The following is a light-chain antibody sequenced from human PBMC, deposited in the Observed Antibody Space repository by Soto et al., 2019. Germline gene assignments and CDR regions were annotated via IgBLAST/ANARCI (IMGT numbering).Light chain of an antibody. J-gene: IGLJ1*01. CDR3: SSYTSSSTPHV. CDR2: EVS. Sequence: QSALTQPASVSGSPGQSITISCTGTSSDVGGYNYVSWYQQHPGKAPKLMLYEVSNRPSGVSNRFSGSKSGNTASLTISGLQAEDEADYYCSSYTSSSTPHVFGTGTKLTVL. CDR1: SSDVGGYNY. V-gene: IGLV2-14*01.